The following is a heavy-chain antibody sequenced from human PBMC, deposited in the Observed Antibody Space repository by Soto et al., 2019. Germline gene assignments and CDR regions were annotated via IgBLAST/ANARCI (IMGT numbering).Heavy chain of an antibody. CDR2: IYYSGST. CDR1: GGSISSGDYY. D-gene: IGHD5-12*01. CDR3: ARGGRPEYSGYDLIDYFDY. Sequence: PSETLSLTCTVSGGSISSGDYYWSWIRQPPGKGLEWIGYIYYSGSTYYNPSLKSRVTISVDTSKNQFSLKLSSVTAADTAVYYCARGGRPEYSGYDLIDYFDYWGQGTLVTVSS. V-gene: IGHV4-30-4*01. J-gene: IGHJ4*02.